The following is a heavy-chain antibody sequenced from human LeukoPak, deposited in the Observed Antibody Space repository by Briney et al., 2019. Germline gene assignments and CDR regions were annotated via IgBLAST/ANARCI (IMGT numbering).Heavy chain of an antibody. V-gene: IGHV1-69*05. D-gene: IGHD2-15*01. CDR1: GGTFSSYA. J-gene: IGHJ4*02. CDR2: IIPIFGTA. Sequence: GASVKVSCKASGGTFSSYAISWVRQAPGQGLEWMGGIIPIFGTANYAQKFQGRVTITTDESTSTAYMELSSLRSDDTAVYYCARDLLVVASMGSDSWGQGTLVTVSS. CDR3: ARDLLVVASMGSDS.